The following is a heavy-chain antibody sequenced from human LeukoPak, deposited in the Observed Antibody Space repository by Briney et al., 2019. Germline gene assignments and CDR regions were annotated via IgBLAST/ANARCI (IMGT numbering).Heavy chain of an antibody. CDR3: ARGGYRPGDGGKGWRFYDALDI. CDR2: ISSSGSTI. D-gene: IGHD4-23*01. CDR1: GFTFSDYY. J-gene: IGHJ3*02. Sequence: PGGTLRLSCAASGFTFSDYYMSWVRQAPGKGLEWGSYISSSGSTIYYADSVKGRFTISRDNAKNTLYLQMNSLRAQDTAVYYCARGGYRPGDGGKGWRFYDALDIWGQGTMVTVSS. V-gene: IGHV3-11*01.